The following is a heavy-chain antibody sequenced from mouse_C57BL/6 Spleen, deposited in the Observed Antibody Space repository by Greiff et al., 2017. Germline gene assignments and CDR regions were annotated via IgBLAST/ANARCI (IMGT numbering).Heavy chain of an antibody. CDR2: IYPGDGDT. CDR1: GYAFSSSW. CDR3: ARDYYGSPFAY. D-gene: IGHD1-1*01. J-gene: IGHJ3*01. Sequence: QVQLQQSGPELVKPGASVKISCKASGYAFSSSWMNWVKQRPGKGLEWIGRIYPGDGDTNYNGKFTGKATLTADKSSSTAYMQLRSLTSEDSAVYFCARDYYGSPFAYWGQGTLVTVSA. V-gene: IGHV1-82*01.